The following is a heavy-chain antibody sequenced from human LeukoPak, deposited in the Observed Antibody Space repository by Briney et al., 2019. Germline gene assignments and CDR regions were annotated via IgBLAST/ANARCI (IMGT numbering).Heavy chain of an antibody. Sequence: ASVKVSCKASGYTFTSYGISWVRQAPGQGLEWMGWISAYNGNTNYAQKLQGRVTMTTDTSTSTDYMELGSLRSDDTAVYYCARALYYDFWSGYYGAYYYYMDVWGKGTTVTVSS. J-gene: IGHJ6*03. D-gene: IGHD3-3*01. CDR2: ISAYNGNT. V-gene: IGHV1-18*01. CDR3: ARALYYDFWSGYYGAYYYYMDV. CDR1: GYTFTSYG.